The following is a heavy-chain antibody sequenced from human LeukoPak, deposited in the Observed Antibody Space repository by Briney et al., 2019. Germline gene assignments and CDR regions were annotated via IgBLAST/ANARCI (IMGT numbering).Heavy chain of an antibody. D-gene: IGHD3-3*01. CDR3: ARITDRTIFGEIMHGFDI. Sequence: SETLSLTCAVYGASFSGYYWSWLRQPPGKGLEWIGHIYYNGRTYYSPSLKSRGTISVDTSNNQFSLRLSSVNAADTAVYYCARITDRTIFGEIMHGFDIWGQGTPVTVSS. CDR2: IYYNGRT. J-gene: IGHJ3*02. V-gene: IGHV4-34*01. CDR1: GASFSGYY.